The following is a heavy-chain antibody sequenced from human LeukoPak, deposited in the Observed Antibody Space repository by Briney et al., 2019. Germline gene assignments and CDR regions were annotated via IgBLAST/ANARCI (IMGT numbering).Heavy chain of an antibody. CDR2: MNPNSGDT. V-gene: IGHV1-8*01. CDR1: GYTLTSYD. J-gene: IGHJ4*02. Sequence: ASMKVSCQASGYTLTSYDINWVRQATGQELEWMGWMNPNSGDTGYAQKFQGRVTLTRNTPLSIAYMELSSLRSEDTAVYYCAKTPPGGDVDHWGEGTLVTVSS. CDR3: AKTPPGGDVDH. D-gene: IGHD3-16*01.